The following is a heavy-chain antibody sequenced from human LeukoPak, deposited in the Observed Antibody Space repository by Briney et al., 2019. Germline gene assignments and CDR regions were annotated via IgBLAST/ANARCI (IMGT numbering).Heavy chain of an antibody. J-gene: IGHJ4*02. CDR2: IFYSGTT. CDR1: GGSISTYY. Sequence: SETLSLTCTVSGGSISTYYWSWIRQPPGKGLEWIGYIFYSGTTNYNPSLKSRVTMSVDMSNNQFSLRLSSVTAADTAVYYCARGGELAFDYWGQGTLVTVSS. CDR3: ARGGELAFDY. D-gene: IGHD1-26*01. V-gene: IGHV4-59*12.